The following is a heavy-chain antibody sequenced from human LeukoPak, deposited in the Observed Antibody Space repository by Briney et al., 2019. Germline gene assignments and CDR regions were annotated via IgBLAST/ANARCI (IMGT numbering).Heavy chain of an antibody. J-gene: IGHJ4*02. CDR3: ASLPGYSSSWDLY. CDR1: GGSIISSSYY. V-gene: IGHV4-39*01. Sequence: SETLSLTCTVSGGSIISSSYYWGWIRQPPGKGLEWIGSIYYSGSTYYNPSLKSRVTISVDTSKNQFSLKLSSVTAADTAVYYCASLPGYSSSWDLYWGQGTLVTVSS. D-gene: IGHD6-13*01. CDR2: IYYSGST.